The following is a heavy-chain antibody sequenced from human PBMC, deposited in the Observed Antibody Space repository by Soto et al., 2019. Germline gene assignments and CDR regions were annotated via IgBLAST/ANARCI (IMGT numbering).Heavy chain of an antibody. Sequence: SETLSLTCTVSGGSISSGDYYWSWIRQPPGKGLEWIGYIYYSGSTYYNPSLKSRVTISVDTSKNQFPLKLSSVTAADTAVYYCAREVIAAAAPFDYWGQGTLVTVSS. CDR2: IYYSGST. CDR3: AREVIAAAAPFDY. D-gene: IGHD6-13*01. V-gene: IGHV4-30-4*01. CDR1: GGSISSGDYY. J-gene: IGHJ4*02.